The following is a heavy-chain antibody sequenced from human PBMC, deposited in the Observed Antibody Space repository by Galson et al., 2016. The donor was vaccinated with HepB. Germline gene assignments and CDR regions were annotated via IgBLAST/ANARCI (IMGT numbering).Heavy chain of an antibody. CDR1: GGSIYTDNSY. J-gene: IGHJ5*02. V-gene: IGHV4-39*01. CDR2: IYYSGTT. D-gene: IGHD4-11*01. CDR3: ARQYYLPSPKSGYSNYLAWFDP. Sequence: SETLSLTCTVSGGSIYTDNSYWGWVRQPPGKGLEWIGSIYYSGTTYYNPSLKSRLTISVDTSKNQFSLKLNSVTAADTAIYYCARQYYLPSPKSGYSNYLAWFDPWGQGTLVTVSS.